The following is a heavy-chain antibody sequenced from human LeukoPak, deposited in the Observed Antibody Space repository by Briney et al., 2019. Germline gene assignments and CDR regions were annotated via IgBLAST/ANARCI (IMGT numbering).Heavy chain of an antibody. J-gene: IGHJ4*02. Sequence: GGFLRLSCAASEFSFSTYAMTWVRQAPGTGLEGVSTISGSGGNTYYADSVKGRFTISRDNSKNTLYLQMNSLRAEDTAVYYCAKTPGFSMYYFDYWGQGTLVTVSS. CDR3: AKTPGFSMYYFDY. CDR2: ISGSGGNT. CDR1: EFSFSTYA. V-gene: IGHV3-23*01. D-gene: IGHD1-14*01.